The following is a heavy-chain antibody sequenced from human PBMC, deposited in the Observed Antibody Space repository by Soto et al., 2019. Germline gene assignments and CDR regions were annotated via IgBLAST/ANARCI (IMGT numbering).Heavy chain of an antibody. D-gene: IGHD6-13*01. CDR3: AKDQGSSWYEIDY. Sequence: EVQLLESGGGLVQPGGSLRLSCAASGFTFSNYAVTWVRQAPGKGLEWVSTISGSGGSTYYADSVKGRFTISRDNSKNTVYLQMNSMRAEDTAVYYCAKDQGSSWYEIDYWGQGTRVTVSS. J-gene: IGHJ4*02. CDR2: ISGSGGST. CDR1: GFTFSNYA. V-gene: IGHV3-23*01.